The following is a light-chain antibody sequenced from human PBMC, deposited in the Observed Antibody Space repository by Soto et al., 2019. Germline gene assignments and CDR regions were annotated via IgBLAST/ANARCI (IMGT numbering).Light chain of an antibody. CDR2: GAS. CDR3: QQYGSGFT. J-gene: IGKJ3*01. V-gene: IGKV3-20*01. Sequence: EIVLTQSPGTLSLSPGERATLSCRASQSVSSSYLAWYQQKPGQAPRLLIYGASSRATGIPDRFSGSGSGTDFTLTISRLELEDFAVYYCQQYGSGFTFGPGTKVDIK. CDR1: QSVSSSY.